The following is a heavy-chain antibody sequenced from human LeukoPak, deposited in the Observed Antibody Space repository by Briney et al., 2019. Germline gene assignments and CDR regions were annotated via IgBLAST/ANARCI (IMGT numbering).Heavy chain of an antibody. CDR2: IYSGGST. Sequence: GGSLRLSCAASGFTVSSNYMSWVRQALGKGLEWVSVIYSGGSTYYADSVKGRFTISRDNSKNTLYLQMNSLRAEDTAVYYCARADYPMYYFDYWGQGTLVTVSS. CDR1: GFTVSSNY. CDR3: ARADYPMYYFDY. V-gene: IGHV3-53*01. J-gene: IGHJ4*02. D-gene: IGHD4-11*01.